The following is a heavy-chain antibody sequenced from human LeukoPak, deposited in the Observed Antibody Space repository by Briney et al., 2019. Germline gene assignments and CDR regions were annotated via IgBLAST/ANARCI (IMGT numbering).Heavy chain of an antibody. D-gene: IGHD3-16*02. CDR2: INHSGST. J-gene: IGHJ4*02. V-gene: IGHV4-34*01. Sequence: SETLSLTCAVYGGSFSGYYWSWIRQPPGKGLEWIGEINHSGSTNYNPSLKSRVTISVDTSKNQFSLKLSSVTAADTAVYYCARVRDYVWGSYRYPTGGYYFDYWGQGTLVTVSS. CDR1: GGSFSGYY. CDR3: ARVRDYVWGSYRYPTGGYYFDY.